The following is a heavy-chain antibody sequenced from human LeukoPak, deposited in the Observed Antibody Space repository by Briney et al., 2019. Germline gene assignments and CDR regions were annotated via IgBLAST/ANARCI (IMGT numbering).Heavy chain of an antibody. V-gene: IGHV1-69*05. Sequence: GASVTVSCKASGGTFSSYAISWVRQAPGQGLEWMGGIIPIFGTANYAQKFQGRVTITTDESTSTAYMELSSLRSEDTAVYYCARGYSSSSFNRQNWFDPWGQGTLVTVSS. CDR1: GGTFSSYA. CDR2: IIPIFGTA. CDR3: ARGYSSSSFNRQNWFDP. J-gene: IGHJ5*02. D-gene: IGHD6-6*01.